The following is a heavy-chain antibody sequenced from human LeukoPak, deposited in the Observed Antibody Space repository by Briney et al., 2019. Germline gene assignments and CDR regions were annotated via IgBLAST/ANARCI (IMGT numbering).Heavy chain of an antibody. Sequence: KASQTLSLTCTVSGGSISSGSYYWSWIRQPAGKGLEWIGHIYTSGSTNYNPSLKSRVTISVDTSKNQFSLKLSSVTAADTAVYYCAREAYYYDSSGLNGNAFDIWGQGTMVTVSS. CDR1: GGSISSGSYY. D-gene: IGHD3-22*01. V-gene: IGHV4-61*09. CDR3: AREAYYYDSSGLNGNAFDI. CDR2: IYTSGST. J-gene: IGHJ3*02.